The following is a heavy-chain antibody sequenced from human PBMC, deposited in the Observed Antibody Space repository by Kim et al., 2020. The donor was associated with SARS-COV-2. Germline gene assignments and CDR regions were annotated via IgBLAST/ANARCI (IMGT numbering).Heavy chain of an antibody. J-gene: IGHJ4*02. D-gene: IGHD1-7*01. V-gene: IGHV4-59*01. CDR3: ARSPNWNYFYFDY. Sequence: YNPSLKSRVTISVDTSKNQCSLKLSSVTAADTAVYYCARSPNWNYFYFDYWGQGTLVTVSS.